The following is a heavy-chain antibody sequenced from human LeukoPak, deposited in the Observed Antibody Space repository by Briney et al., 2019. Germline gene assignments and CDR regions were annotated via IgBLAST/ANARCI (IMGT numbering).Heavy chain of an antibody. V-gene: IGHV1-18*01. J-gene: IGHJ1*01. D-gene: IGHD3-22*01. Sequence: ASVKVSCKASGYTFTSYGISWVRQAPGQGLEWMGWISAYNGNTNYAQKLQGRVTMTTDTSTSTAYMELRSLRSDDTAVYYCARDHGDYDSSGYYSRYFQHWGQGTPVTVSS. CDR2: ISAYNGNT. CDR1: GYTFTSYG. CDR3: ARDHGDYDSSGYYSRYFQH.